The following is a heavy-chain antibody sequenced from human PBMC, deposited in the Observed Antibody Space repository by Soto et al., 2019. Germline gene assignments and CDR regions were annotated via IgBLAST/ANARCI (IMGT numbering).Heavy chain of an antibody. D-gene: IGHD6-19*01. Sequence: GGSITRNNHYWGWIRQSPGKGLEWIGSILYSGSTNYNPSLKSRVTLSVETSKNQFSLKMSSVTAADTALYYCARLGSSGWYQGSYFDYWGQGTLVTVSS. J-gene: IGHJ4*02. CDR2: ILYSGST. CDR3: ARLGSSGWYQGSYFDY. CDR1: GGSITRNNHY. V-gene: IGHV4-39*01.